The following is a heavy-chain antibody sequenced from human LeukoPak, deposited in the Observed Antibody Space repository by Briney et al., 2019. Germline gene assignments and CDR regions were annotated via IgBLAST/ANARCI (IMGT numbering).Heavy chain of an antibody. V-gene: IGHV3-30*18. CDR2: ISYDGSNK. J-gene: IGHJ3*02. D-gene: IGHD3-9*01. CDR3: AKDLNYDILTGAFDI. Sequence: GGSQRLSCAASGFTFSSYGMHWIRQAPGKGLEWVAVISYDGSNKYYADSVKGRFTISRDNSKNTLYLQMNSLRAEDTAVYYCAKDLNYDILTGAFDIWGQGTMVTVSS. CDR1: GFTFSSYG.